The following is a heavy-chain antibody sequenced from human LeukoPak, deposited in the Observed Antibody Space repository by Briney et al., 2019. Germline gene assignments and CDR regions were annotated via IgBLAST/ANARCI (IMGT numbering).Heavy chain of an antibody. D-gene: IGHD3-22*01. CDR3: ARDQTASSSGYYYVEAFDI. J-gene: IGHJ3*02. V-gene: IGHV1-2*02. CDR2: INPNSGGT. Sequence: ASVKASCKASGYTFTGYYMHWVRQAPGQGLEWMGWINPNSGGTNYAQKFQGRVTMTRDTSISTAYMELSRLRSDDTAVYYCARDQTASSSGYYYVEAFDIWGQGTMVTVSS. CDR1: GYTFTGYY.